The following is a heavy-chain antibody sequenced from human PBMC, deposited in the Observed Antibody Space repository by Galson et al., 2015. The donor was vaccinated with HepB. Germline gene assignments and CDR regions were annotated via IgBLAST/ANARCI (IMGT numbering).Heavy chain of an antibody. CDR3: ARASRVRGVIKGDAFDI. CDR1: GFTFSSYA. Sequence: SLRLSCAASGFTFSSYAMHWVRQAPGKGLEWVAVISYDGSNKYYADSVKGRFTISRDNSKNTLYLQMNSLRAEDTAVYYCARASRVRGVIKGDAFDIWGQGTMVTVSS. J-gene: IGHJ3*02. D-gene: IGHD3-10*01. CDR2: ISYDGSNK. V-gene: IGHV3-30*04.